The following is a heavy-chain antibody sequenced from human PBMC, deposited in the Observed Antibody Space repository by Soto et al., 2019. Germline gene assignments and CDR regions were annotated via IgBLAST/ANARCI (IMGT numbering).Heavy chain of an antibody. D-gene: IGHD1-1*01. CDR1: GFTFSSYS. J-gene: IGHJ3*02. V-gene: IGHV3-48*01. CDR2: ISSSSSTI. Sequence: EVQLVESGGGLVQPGGSLRLSCAASGFTFSSYSMNWVRQAPGKGLEWVSYISSSSSTIYYADSVKGRFTISRDNAKNSLYLQMNRLRAEDTALYYCAGTGLWGAFDIWGQGTMVTVSS. CDR3: AGTGLWGAFDI.